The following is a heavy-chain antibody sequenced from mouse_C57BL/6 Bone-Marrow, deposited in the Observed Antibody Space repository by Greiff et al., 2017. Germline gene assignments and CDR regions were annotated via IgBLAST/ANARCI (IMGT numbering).Heavy chain of an antibody. CDR3: TWGGSNYAMDY. D-gene: IGHD5-1*01. V-gene: IGHV1-15*01. Sequence: VQGVESGAELVRPGASVTLSCKASGYTFTDYEMHWVKQTPVPGLEWIGAIDPETGGTAYNQKFKGKAILTADKSSSTAYMELRSLTSEDSAVYYCTWGGSNYAMDYWGQGTSVTVSS. J-gene: IGHJ4*01. CDR1: GYTFTDYE. CDR2: IDPETGGT.